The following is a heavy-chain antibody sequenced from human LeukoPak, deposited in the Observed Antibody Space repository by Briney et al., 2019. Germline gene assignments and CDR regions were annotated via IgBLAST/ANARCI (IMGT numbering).Heavy chain of an antibody. CDR2: ISWNSGSI. Sequence: GRSLRLSCAASGFTFDDYAMHWVRQAPGKGLEWVSGISWNSGSIGHADSVKGRFTISRDNAKNSLYLQMNSLRAEDMALYYCAKGGTYYYDSSGYWDYWGQGTLVTVSS. D-gene: IGHD3-22*01. V-gene: IGHV3-9*03. CDR1: GFTFDDYA. CDR3: AKGGTYYYDSSGYWDY. J-gene: IGHJ4*02.